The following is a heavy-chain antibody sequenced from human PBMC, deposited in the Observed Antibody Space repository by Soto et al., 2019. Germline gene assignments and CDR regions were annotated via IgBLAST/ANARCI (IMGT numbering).Heavy chain of an antibody. D-gene: IGHD6-19*01. CDR3: ARGSRTTYSSCWYYDY. J-gene: IGHJ4*02. CDR2: ISGSGGII. V-gene: IGHV3-23*01. CDR1: GFTFSSYA. Sequence: EVQLLESGGGLVQPGGSLRLSCAASGFTFSSYAMSWVRQAPGKGLEWVSGISGSGGIIYYVDSVKGRFTISRGNSKNTLYLQMNSLRAGDTAVYYCARGSRTTYSSCWYYDYWGQRALVTVSS.